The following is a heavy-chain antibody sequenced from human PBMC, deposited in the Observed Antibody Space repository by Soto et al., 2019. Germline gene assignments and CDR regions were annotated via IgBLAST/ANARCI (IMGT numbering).Heavy chain of an antibody. CDR3: AGKNRGYDLGYYYYGMDV. CDR2: IIPIFGTA. Sequence: QVQLVQSGAEVKKPGSSVKVSCKASGGTFSSYAISWVRQAPGQGLEWMGGIIPIFGTANYAQKFQGRVTITADESTSTAYMELSRLRSEDTAVYYCAGKNRGYDLGYYYYGMDVWGQGTTVTVSS. CDR1: GGTFSSYA. J-gene: IGHJ6*02. V-gene: IGHV1-69*12. D-gene: IGHD5-12*01.